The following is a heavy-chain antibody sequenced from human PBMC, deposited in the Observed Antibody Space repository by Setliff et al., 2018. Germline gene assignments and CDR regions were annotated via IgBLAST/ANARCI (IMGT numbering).Heavy chain of an antibody. J-gene: IGHJ6*02. CDR1: GYTFSTYG. D-gene: IGHD3-3*01. V-gene: IGHV1-18*01. Sequence: ASVKVSCKDSGYTFSTYGISWVRQAPGQGLEWMGWISAYNGNTNYAQRFQGRVTMTTDTSTSTVYMELSSLRSEDTAMYYCAGTYYNFWSALDYYYYGMDVWGQGTTVTVSS. CDR3: AGTYYNFWSALDYYYYGMDV. CDR2: ISAYNGNT.